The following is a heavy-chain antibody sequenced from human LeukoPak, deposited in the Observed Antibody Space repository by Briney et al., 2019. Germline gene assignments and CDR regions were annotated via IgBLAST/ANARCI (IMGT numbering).Heavy chain of an antibody. J-gene: IGHJ1*01. CDR2: IIPILDIA. Sequence: ASVKVSCKASGGTFRNSGISWVRQAPGQGLEYVGRIIPILDIAEYGKTSPGRVTITADTATDTFYMELSGLRSEDTAVYYCAKIHDDSGYYYEYFQFWGQGTLITVSS. CDR3: AKIHDDSGYYYEYFQF. D-gene: IGHD3-22*01. CDR1: GGTFRNSG. V-gene: IGHV1-69*04.